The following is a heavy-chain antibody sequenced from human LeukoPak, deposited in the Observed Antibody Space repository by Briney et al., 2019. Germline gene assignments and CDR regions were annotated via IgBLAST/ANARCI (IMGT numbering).Heavy chain of an antibody. CDR3: ARGLVATITAFDI. Sequence: ASVKVSCKASGYTFTGYYMHWVRQAPGQGLEWMGWINPNSGGTNYAQKFQGRVTMTRDASISTAYMELSRLRSDDTAVYYCARGLVATITAFDIWGQGTMVTVSS. D-gene: IGHD5-12*01. CDR2: INPNSGGT. J-gene: IGHJ3*02. CDR1: GYTFTGYY. V-gene: IGHV1-2*02.